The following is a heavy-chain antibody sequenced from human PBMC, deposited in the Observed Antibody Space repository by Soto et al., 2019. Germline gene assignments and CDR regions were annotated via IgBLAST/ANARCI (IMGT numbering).Heavy chain of an antibody. Sequence: GGSLRLSCAASGFTFSNYWMHWVRQAPGKGLVWVSGINSDGSSTSYADSVRGRFTISRDNAKNTLYLQMNSLRAEDTAVYFCARDDDLIDYWGQGTLVTVSS. V-gene: IGHV3-74*01. CDR1: GFTFSNYW. CDR3: ARDDDLIDY. D-gene: IGHD2-21*02. CDR2: INSDGSST. J-gene: IGHJ4*02.